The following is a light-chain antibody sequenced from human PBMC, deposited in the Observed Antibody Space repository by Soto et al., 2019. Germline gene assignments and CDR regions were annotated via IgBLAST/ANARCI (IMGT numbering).Light chain of an antibody. Sequence: EIVMTQSPATLSVSPGERATLSCRASQSVSSYLAWYQQKPGQAPRLLIYGASTRATGIPARFSGSGSGTEFTLTISSLEPEDFAVYYCQQRSNTFGQGTRLEIK. V-gene: IGKV3-11*01. CDR2: GAS. CDR3: QQRSNT. CDR1: QSVSSY. J-gene: IGKJ5*01.